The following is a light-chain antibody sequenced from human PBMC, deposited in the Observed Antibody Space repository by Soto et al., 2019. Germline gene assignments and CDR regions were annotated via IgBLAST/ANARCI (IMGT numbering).Light chain of an antibody. CDR2: EVS. CDR1: SSDVGVYNY. V-gene: IGLV2-14*01. Sequence: QSVLTQPASVSESPGQSITISCTGTSSDVGVYNYVSWYQQHPGKAPKLMIYEVSNRPSGVSNRFSGSKSGNTASLTISGLQAEDEADYHCCSYAGSYTLIFGGGTKLTVL. CDR3: CSYAGSYTLI. J-gene: IGLJ2*01.